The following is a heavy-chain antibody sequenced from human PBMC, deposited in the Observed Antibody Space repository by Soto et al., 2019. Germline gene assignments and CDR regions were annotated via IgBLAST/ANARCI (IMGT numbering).Heavy chain of an antibody. CDR1: GGTFSSYT. J-gene: IGHJ5*02. V-gene: IGHV1-69*08. CDR2: IIPILGIA. Sequence: QVQLVQSGAEVKKPGSSVKVSCKASGGTFSSYTISWVRQAPGQGLEWMGRIIPILGIANYAQKFQGRVTITADKSTSTAYMELSSLRPEDTAVYYCARDGRYNWFDPWGQGTLVTVSS. CDR3: ARDGRYNWFDP.